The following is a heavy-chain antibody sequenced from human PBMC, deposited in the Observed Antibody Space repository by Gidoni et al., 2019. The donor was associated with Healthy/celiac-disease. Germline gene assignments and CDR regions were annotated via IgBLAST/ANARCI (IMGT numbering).Heavy chain of an antibody. Sequence: EVQLLESGGGLVQPGGSLRRSCAASGFTLSSYAMRWVRQAPGKGLELVSAMSGSGGSTYYADSVKGRFTISRDNSKNTLYLQMNSLRAEDTAVYYCANGAWFGELLFDYWGQGTLVTVSS. J-gene: IGHJ4*02. D-gene: IGHD3-10*01. CDR3: ANGAWFGELLFDY. CDR2: MSGSGGST. V-gene: IGHV3-23*01. CDR1: GFTLSSYA.